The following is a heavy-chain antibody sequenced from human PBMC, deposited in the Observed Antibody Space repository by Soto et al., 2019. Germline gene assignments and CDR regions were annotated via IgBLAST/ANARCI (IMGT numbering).Heavy chain of an antibody. CDR2: MHHSGST. J-gene: IGHJ5*02. V-gene: IGHV4-4*02. D-gene: IGHD3-10*01. CDR1: GDSITSNNW. Sequence: QVQLQESGPGLVKPSGTLSLTCAVSGDSITSNNWWTWVRQSPGKGLEWIGEMHHSGSTDYNPSLRSRVTISVDKSKNQFSLNLSSVTAADSAVYYCARTSGGTYSFDPWGQGTLVTISS. CDR3: ARTSGGTYSFDP.